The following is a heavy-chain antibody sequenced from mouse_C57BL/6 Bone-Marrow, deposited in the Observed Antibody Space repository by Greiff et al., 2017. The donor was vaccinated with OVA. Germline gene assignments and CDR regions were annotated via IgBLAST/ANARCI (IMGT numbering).Heavy chain of an antibody. CDR2: IRSKSNNYAT. D-gene: IGHD1-1*01. CDR3: VSLLLRYQTAWFAY. J-gene: IGHJ3*01. CDR1: GFSFNTYA. V-gene: IGHV10-1*01. Sequence: EVQLVESGGGLVQPKGSLKLSCAASGFSFNTYAMNWVRQAPGKGLEWVARIRSKSNNYATYYADSVKDRFTISRDDSESMLYLQMNNLKTEDTAMYYCVSLLLRYQTAWFAYWGQGTLVTVSA.